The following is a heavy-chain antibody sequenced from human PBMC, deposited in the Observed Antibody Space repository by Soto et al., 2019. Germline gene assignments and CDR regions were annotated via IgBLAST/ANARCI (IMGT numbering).Heavy chain of an antibody. CDR2: IYYSGST. Sequence: SETLSLTCTVSGGSISSGGYYWSWIRQHPGKGLEWIGYIYYSGSTYYNPSLKSRVTISVDTSKNQFSLKLSSVTAADTAVYDCARYSSRGFGAASGVFDVWGQGIMVTVSS. CDR3: ARYSSRGFGAASGVFDV. CDR1: GGSISSGGYY. V-gene: IGHV4-31*03. J-gene: IGHJ6*02. D-gene: IGHD3-16*01.